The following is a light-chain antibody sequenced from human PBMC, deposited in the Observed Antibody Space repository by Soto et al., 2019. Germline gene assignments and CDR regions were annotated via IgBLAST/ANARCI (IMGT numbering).Light chain of an antibody. CDR2: NVS. V-gene: IGKV2-30*01. Sequence: DVVLTQSPLSLPVTLGQPASISCTSSQALVYGDGNTYLIWVQQRPGQSPSGLIYNVSRRDSGVPDRFSGSGSGTDFTLKISRVEAEDGGIYYCMQNTHWPRTFGQGTKVEIK. CDR3: MQNTHWPRT. CDR1: QALVYGDGNTY. J-gene: IGKJ1*01.